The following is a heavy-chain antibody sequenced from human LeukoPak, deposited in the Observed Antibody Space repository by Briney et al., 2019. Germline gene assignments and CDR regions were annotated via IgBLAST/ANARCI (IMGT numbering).Heavy chain of an antibody. CDR2: ISSSTIYT. CDR1: GFTFSSYS. V-gene: IGHV3-21*01. D-gene: IGHD1-1*01. Sequence: GSLRLSCAASGFTFSSYSMNWVRQAPGKGLEWVSSISSSTIYTYYADSVKGRFTISRDNAKNSLYLQMNSLRAEDTAVYYCARGGSGNWNAPFDYWGQGTLVTVSS. CDR3: ARGGSGNWNAPFDY. J-gene: IGHJ4*02.